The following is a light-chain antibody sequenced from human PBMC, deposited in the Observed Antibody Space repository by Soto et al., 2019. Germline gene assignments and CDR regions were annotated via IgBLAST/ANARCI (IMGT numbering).Light chain of an antibody. CDR2: AAS. V-gene: IGKV1-5*01. CDR3: QQLNSYPLT. CDR1: QSISAW. J-gene: IGKJ4*01. Sequence: DIQMTQSPSTLSATAGDRVTITRRASQSISAWLAWYQQKPGKAPKLXIYAASTLQSGVPSRFSGSGSGTDFTLTISSLQTEDFATYYCQQLNSYPLTFGGGTKVDIK.